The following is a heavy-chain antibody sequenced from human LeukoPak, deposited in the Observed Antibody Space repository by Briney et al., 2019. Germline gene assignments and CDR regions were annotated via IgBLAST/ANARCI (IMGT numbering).Heavy chain of an antibody. D-gene: IGHD3-22*01. CDR3: ARAYYYDSSGLTYYFDY. V-gene: IGHV1-69*06. Sequence: SVKVSCKASGGTFSSYAISWVRQAPGQRLEWMGRIIPIFGTANYAQKFQGRVTITADKSTSTAYMELSSLRSEDTAVYYCARAYYYDSSGLTYYFDYWGQGTLVTVSS. J-gene: IGHJ4*02. CDR2: IIPIFGTA. CDR1: GGTFSSYA.